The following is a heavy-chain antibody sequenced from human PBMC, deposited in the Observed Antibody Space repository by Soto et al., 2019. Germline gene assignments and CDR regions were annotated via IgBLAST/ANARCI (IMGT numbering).Heavy chain of an antibody. D-gene: IGHD2-2*01. CDR2: ISAYNGNT. Sequence: ASVKVSCKASGYTFTSYGISWVRQAPGQGLEWMGWISAYNGNTNYAQKLQGRVTMTTDTSTSTAYMELRSLRSDDTAVYYCARQHCSSSSFYLGGYFFAYWGQGTLVPVSS. CDR1: GYTFTSYG. J-gene: IGHJ4*02. V-gene: IGHV1-18*01. CDR3: ARQHCSSSSFYLGGYFFAY.